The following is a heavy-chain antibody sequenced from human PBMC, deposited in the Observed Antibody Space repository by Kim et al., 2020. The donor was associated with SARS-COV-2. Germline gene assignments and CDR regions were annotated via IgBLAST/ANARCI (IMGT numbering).Heavy chain of an antibody. CDR2: ISGSGGSS. D-gene: IGHD6-19*01. J-gene: IGHJ5*02. V-gene: IGHV3-23*01. CDR1: GFTFNIYA. CDR3: VKGQWQWLPGGWFDP. Sequence: GGFLRLSCAASGFTFNIYAMNWVRQAPGKGLEWLSGISGSGGSSDYADSVKGRFTISRDNSKNTLYLQMDSLRVEDTAVYYCVKGQWQWLPGGWFDPWGLGTLVTVSS.